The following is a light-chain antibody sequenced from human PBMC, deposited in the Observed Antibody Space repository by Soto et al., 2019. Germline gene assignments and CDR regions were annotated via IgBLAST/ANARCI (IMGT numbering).Light chain of an antibody. CDR2: GAS. V-gene: IGKV3-20*01. J-gene: IGKJ1*01. Sequence: EIVLTQSRGTLSLSPGERATLSCRASQSVSNNYLAWYQQKPGQAPRILIYGASNRATGIPDRFSGSGSGTYFTLTISRMAPEDFAVYYCQQYGSPGTFGQGTKVDIK. CDR3: QQYGSPGT. CDR1: QSVSNNY.